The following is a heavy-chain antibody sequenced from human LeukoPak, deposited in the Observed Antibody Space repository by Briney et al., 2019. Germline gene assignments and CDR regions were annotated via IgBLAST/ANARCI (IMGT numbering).Heavy chain of an antibody. V-gene: IGHV5-51*01. CDR2: IYPADSET. D-gene: IGHD2-21*01. CDR1: GYSFNTFW. J-gene: IGHJ5*02. Sequence: GESLRISCQASGYSFNTFWIGWVRQMPGQGLEWMGAIYPADSETRYSPSFQGQVTIPADKSIKTTYLQWRSLKASDTGIYYCARVADVVNWFDPWGQGTLVTVSS. CDR3: ARVADVVNWFDP.